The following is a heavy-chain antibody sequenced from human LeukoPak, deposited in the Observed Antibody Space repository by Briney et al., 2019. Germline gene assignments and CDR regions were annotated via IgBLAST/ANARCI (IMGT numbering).Heavy chain of an antibody. Sequence: GASVKVSCKASGYTFTIYYMHWVRQAPGQGLEWMGIINPSGGSTSYAQKFQGRVTMTRDTSTSTGYMELSRLRSEDTAVYYCARGMCSGGSCYSDDYWGQGTLVTVSS. D-gene: IGHD2-15*01. CDR2: INPSGGST. V-gene: IGHV1-46*01. CDR1: GYTFTIYY. J-gene: IGHJ4*02. CDR3: ARGMCSGGSCYSDDY.